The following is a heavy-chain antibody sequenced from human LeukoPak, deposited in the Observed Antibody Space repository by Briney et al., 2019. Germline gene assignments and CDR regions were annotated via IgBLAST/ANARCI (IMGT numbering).Heavy chain of an antibody. CDR2: VNPNSGGT. J-gene: IGHJ4*02. Sequence: ASVKVSCKASGYTFTGYYMHWVRQAPGQGLEWMGWVNPNSGGTNYAQKFQGRVTMTRDTSISTAYMELSRLRSDDTAVYYCARVGFIAGTFDYWGQGTLVTVSS. V-gene: IGHV1-2*02. CDR1: GYTFTGYY. D-gene: IGHD6-13*01. CDR3: ARVGFIAGTFDY.